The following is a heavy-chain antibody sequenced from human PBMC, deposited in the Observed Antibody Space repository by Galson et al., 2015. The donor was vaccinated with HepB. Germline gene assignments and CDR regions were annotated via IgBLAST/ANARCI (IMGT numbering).Heavy chain of an antibody. CDR3: AKAGRGIAAGGSQKTNWFDP. CDR2: ISCSGGNT. J-gene: IGHJ5*02. D-gene: IGHD6-13*01. V-gene: IGHV3-23*01. CDR1: GFTFSNYA. Sequence: SLRLSCAASGFTFSNYAMNWVRQAPGKGLEWISTISCSGGNTNYADSVKGRFTVSRDNAKNTLYLQMNSLTDDDTAVYYCAKAGRGIAAGGSQKTNWFDPWGQGTLVTVSS.